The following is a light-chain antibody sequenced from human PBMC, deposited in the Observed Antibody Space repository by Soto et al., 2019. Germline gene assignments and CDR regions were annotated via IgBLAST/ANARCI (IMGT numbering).Light chain of an antibody. V-gene: IGKV3-11*01. CDR2: EAS. CDR1: QSVSGY. CDR3: HERSYWPWT. Sequence: EIVLTQSPATLSLSPGERATLSCRASQSVSGYLVWYQQKPGQAPRLLIYEASTRATGIPARFSGSGTGTDFTRTINSLEPEDFAVYFCHERSYWPWTFGQGTKVEIK. J-gene: IGKJ1*01.